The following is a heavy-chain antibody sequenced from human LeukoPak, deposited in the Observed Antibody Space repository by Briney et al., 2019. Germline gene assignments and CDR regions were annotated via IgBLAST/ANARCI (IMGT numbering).Heavy chain of an antibody. J-gene: IGHJ4*02. D-gene: IGHD2-15*01. Sequence: ASVKVSRKASGYTFTSYGISWVRQAPGQGLEWMGWISAYNGNTNYAQKLQGRVTMTTDTSTSTAYMELRSLRSDDTAVYYGARVRGYCSGGSCYSVYWGQGTLVTVSS. CDR3: ARVRGYCSGGSCYSVY. V-gene: IGHV1-18*01. CDR1: GYTFTSYG. CDR2: ISAYNGNT.